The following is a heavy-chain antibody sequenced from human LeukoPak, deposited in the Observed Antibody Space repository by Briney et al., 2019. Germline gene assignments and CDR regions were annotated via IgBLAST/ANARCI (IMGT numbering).Heavy chain of an antibody. V-gene: IGHV3-30*02. CDR3: AKDVPSAYFDY. D-gene: IGHD2-2*01. J-gene: IGHJ4*02. Sequence: GGSLRLSCAASGFTFSNYGMHWVRQAPGKGLEWVAFVRYDETTKFYADSVKGRFTISRDNSKTTLYLQMNSLRAEDTAVYYCAKDVPSAYFDYWGQGTLVTVSS. CDR1: GFTFSNYG. CDR2: VRYDETTK.